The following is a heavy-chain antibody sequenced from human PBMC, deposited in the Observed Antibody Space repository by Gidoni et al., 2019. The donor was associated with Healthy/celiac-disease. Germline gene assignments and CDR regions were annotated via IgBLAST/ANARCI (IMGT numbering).Heavy chain of an antibody. CDR1: GFTFSNAW. CDR3: TTDLLWFGELFSDY. J-gene: IGHJ4*02. D-gene: IGHD3-10*01. V-gene: IGHV3-15*01. CDR2: IKSKTDGGTT. Sequence: GSLRLSCAASGFTFSNAWMSWVRQAPGKGLEWVGRIKSKTDGGTTDYAAPVKGRFTISRDDSKNTLYLQMNSLKTEDTAVYYCTTDLLWFGELFSDYWGQGTLVTVSS.